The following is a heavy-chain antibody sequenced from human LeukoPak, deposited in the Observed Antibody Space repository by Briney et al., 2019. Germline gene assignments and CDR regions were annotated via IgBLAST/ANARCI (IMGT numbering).Heavy chain of an antibody. D-gene: IGHD1-26*01. CDR3: ARGSSGSYFYFDY. Sequence: GGSLRLSCAASGFTFDDYGMSWVSQGPRKGLEWDSGINCNGGRIGYADSVKGRFTISRDNAKNSLYLQINSLRVEDTALYYCARGSSGSYFYFDYWGQGNVVTVSS. CDR2: INCNGGRI. V-gene: IGHV3-20*04. CDR1: GFTFDDYG. J-gene: IGHJ4*02.